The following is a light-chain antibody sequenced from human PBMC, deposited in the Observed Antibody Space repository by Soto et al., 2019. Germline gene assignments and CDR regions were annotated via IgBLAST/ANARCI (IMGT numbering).Light chain of an antibody. CDR3: QQYGSSPPT. Sequence: EIVLTQSPGTLSLSPGERATLSCRASQSVSSNYLAWYQRKPGQAPRLLIYGASNRATGIPNRFSGSGSGTDFTLTITRLEPEDFVVYYWQQYGSSPPTFGQGTKVEI. CDR2: GAS. J-gene: IGKJ1*01. CDR1: QSVSSNY. V-gene: IGKV3-20*01.